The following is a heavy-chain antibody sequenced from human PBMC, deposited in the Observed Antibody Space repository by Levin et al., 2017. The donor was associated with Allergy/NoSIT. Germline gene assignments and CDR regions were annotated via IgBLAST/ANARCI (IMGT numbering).Heavy chain of an antibody. CDR2: IYPGDSDT. CDR1: GYKFTNYW. J-gene: IGHJ4*02. D-gene: IGHD5-24*01. Sequence: PGGSLRLSCQGSGYKFTNYWIGWVRQMPGKGLEWMGIIYPGDSDTRYSPSFQGQVFISADKSISTVYLQWSSLKPSDTAMYYCARRGDGYNGVGDYWGQGTLVTVSS. CDR3: ARRGDGYNGVGDY. V-gene: IGHV5-51*01.